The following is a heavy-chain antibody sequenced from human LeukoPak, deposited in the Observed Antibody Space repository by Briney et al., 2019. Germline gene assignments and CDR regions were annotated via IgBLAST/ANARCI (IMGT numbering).Heavy chain of an antibody. D-gene: IGHD3-10*01. CDR1: GYRFTSYW. V-gene: IGHV5-51*01. CDR3: ARHSRVVGTMARGVIINPFSWFDP. CDR2: IYPGDSDT. J-gene: IGHJ5*02. Sequence: GESLKISCKGSGYRFTSYWIGWVRQLPGKGLEWMGIIYPGDSDTRYSPSFQGQVTISADKSISTAYLQWSSLKASDTAMYYCARHSRVVGTMARGVIINPFSWFDPWGQGTLVTVSS.